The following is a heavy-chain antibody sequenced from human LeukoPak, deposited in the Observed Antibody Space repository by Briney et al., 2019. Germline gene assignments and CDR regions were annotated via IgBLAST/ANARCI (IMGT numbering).Heavy chain of an antibody. D-gene: IGHD3-22*01. CDR3: ARVVGYYDSSGYYADY. CDR2: FDPEDGET. CDR1: GYTLTELS. J-gene: IGHJ4*02. Sequence: PLASVKVSCKVSGYTLTELSMHWVRQAPGKGLEWMGGFDPEDGETIYAQKFQGRVTMTRDMSTSTVYMELSSLRSEDTAVYYCARVVGYYDSSGYYADYWGQGTLVTVSS. V-gene: IGHV1-24*01.